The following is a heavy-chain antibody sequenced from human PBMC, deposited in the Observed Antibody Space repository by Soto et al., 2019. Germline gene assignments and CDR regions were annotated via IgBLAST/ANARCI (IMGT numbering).Heavy chain of an antibody. V-gene: IGHV1-3*01. CDR1: GYSFSSLG. CDR2: IHGGNGNT. J-gene: IGHJ4*02. Sequence: QVQLVQSGAEVKKPGASVKVSCKASGYSFSSLGMHWVRQAPGQRLEWMGWIHGGNGNTKYSQKYQGRVTMTRDTSASTAYMELSSLTSEDTAVYYCTNSYCGSMRCLGNYWGQGSLVTVPS. CDR3: TNSYCGSMRCLGNY. D-gene: IGHD2-2*01.